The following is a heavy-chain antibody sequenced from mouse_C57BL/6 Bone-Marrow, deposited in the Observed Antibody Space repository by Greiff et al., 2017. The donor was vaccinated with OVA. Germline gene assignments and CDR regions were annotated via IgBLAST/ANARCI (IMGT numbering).Heavy chain of an antibody. D-gene: IGHD3-3*01. CDR2: IYPGSGNT. Sequence: QVQLQQSGAELVRPGASVKLSCKASGYTFTDYYINWVKQRPGQGLEWIARIYPGSGNTYYNEKFKGKATLTAEKSSSTAYMQLSSLTSEDSAVYFCARWRGWFYAMDYWGQGTSVTVSA. J-gene: IGHJ4*01. CDR3: ARWRGWFYAMDY. CDR1: GYTFTDYY. V-gene: IGHV1-76*01.